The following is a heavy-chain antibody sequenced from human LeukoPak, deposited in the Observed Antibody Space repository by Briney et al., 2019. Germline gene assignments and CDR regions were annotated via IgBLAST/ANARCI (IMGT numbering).Heavy chain of an antibody. CDR2: IYHSGST. V-gene: IGHV4-30-2*01. D-gene: IGHD6-13*01. J-gene: IGHJ6*03. CDR1: GGSISSGGYY. Sequence: SETLSLTCTVSGGSISSGGYYWSWIRQPPGKGLEWIGYIYHSGSTYYNPSLKSRVTISVDRSKNQFSLKLSSVTAADTAVYYCARHPSSWYKDYYYYYMDVWGKGTTVTVSS. CDR3: ARHPSSWYKDYYYYYMDV.